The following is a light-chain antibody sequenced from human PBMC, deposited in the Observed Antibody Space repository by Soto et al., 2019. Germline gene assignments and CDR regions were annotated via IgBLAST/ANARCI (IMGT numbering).Light chain of an antibody. V-gene: IGKV1-39*01. Sequence: EIQITPSPSSLSASVADRVTITCRASQSIRRSLNWYQQKPGKAPKLLIYAASSLQSGVPSRFSGSGYGTDFTLTISSLQPDDFATYYCQQYSGYSWTFAQGTKVDIK. CDR2: AAS. J-gene: IGKJ1*01. CDR3: QQYSGYSWT. CDR1: QSIRRS.